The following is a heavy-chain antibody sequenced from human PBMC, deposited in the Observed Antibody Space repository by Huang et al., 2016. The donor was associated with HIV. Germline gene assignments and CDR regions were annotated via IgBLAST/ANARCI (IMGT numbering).Heavy chain of an antibody. CDR1: GFTFSNYA. Sequence: QVQLVESGGGVVQPGRSLRLSCTASGFTFSNYAMHWLRQAPGKGLEWVTLVSDTASNKYYADSVKGRFSISRDNSKNTMYLHMNSLRPEDTAVYYCARGRDGRSGFYFGDFDYWGQGTLVTVSS. V-gene: IGHV3-30-3*01. D-gene: IGHD3-22*01. CDR2: VSDTASNK. CDR3: ARGRDGRSGFYFGDFDY. J-gene: IGHJ4*02.